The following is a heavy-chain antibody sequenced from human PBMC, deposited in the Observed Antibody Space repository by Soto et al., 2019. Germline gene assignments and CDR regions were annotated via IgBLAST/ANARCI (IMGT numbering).Heavy chain of an antibody. CDR1: GDSVSSNTIA. CDR3: ARPGTFLGGVPGFLDY. Sequence: SQTLSLTCAISGDSVSSNTIAWNWIRQSPSRGLEWLGRTYYRSKWYNDYAVSVKSRITINPDTSKNKFSLQLNSVTPADSAVNYCARPGTFLGGVPGFLDYWGKETLVPV. J-gene: IGHJ4*02. V-gene: IGHV6-1*01. CDR2: TYYRSKWYN. D-gene: IGHD3-16*01.